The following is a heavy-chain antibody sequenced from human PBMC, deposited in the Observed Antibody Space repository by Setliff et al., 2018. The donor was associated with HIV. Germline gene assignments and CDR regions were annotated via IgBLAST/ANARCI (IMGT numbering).Heavy chain of an antibody. CDR1: GYTFTGYY. CDR2: INPNSGGT. J-gene: IGHJ5*02. Sequence: ASVKVSCKASGYTFTGYYMHWVRQAPGQGLEWMGWINPNSGGTNYAQKFQGRVTMIRDTSISTAYMEVRDLRSDDTAVYYCAREPDRIVGAAWGQGTLVTVSS. CDR3: AREPDRIVGAA. V-gene: IGHV1-2*02. D-gene: IGHD1-26*01.